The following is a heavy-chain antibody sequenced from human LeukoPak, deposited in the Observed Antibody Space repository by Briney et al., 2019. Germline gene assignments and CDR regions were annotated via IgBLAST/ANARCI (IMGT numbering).Heavy chain of an antibody. J-gene: IGHJ3*02. CDR3: ARVRPPTNCGYNCYTGSGAFDI. D-gene: IGHD2-21*01. Sequence: PGGSLRLSCAASGFTFSSYAMSWVRQAPGKGLEWVSAISGSGGSTYYADSVKGRFTISRDNAKNSLYLQMNSLRVEDTAVFYCARVRPPTNCGYNCYTGSGAFDIWGQGTMVTVSS. CDR1: GFTFSSYA. CDR2: ISGSGGST. V-gene: IGHV3-23*01.